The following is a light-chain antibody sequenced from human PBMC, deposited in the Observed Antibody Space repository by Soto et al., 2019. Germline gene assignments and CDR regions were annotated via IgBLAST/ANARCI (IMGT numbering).Light chain of an antibody. CDR2: AAI. CDR3: QQGNSFPLT. CDR1: QDIDSW. J-gene: IGKJ4*01. V-gene: IGKV1-12*01. Sequence: DIQMTQSPSSVSASIGDRVTITCRASQDIDSWLAWFQQKPGEAPRLLIYAAISLHSGGPSRFSGAGCGTEFSLTISSLQPEDFATCFCQQGNSFPLTFGGGTKVEIK.